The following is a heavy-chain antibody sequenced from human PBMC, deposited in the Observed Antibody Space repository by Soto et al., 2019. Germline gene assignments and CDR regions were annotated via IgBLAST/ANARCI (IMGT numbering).Heavy chain of an antibody. Sequence: QVQLQESGPGLVKPSQTLSLTCTVSGGSISSGGYYWSWIRQHPGKGLEWIGYIYHSGTTYYNPFLKSRVNVSVDTYKNKFSLKVTSVTAADTAVYYCARVRGNQLLWWFDPWGQGTLVTVSS. J-gene: IGHJ5*02. CDR1: GGSISSGGYY. CDR2: IYHSGTT. CDR3: ARVRGNQLLWWFDP. D-gene: IGHD2-2*01. V-gene: IGHV4-31*03.